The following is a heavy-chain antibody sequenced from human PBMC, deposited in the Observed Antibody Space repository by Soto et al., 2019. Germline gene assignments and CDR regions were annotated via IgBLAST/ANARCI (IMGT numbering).Heavy chain of an antibody. CDR3: ARVGYCSSTPCWPIGYFEY. CDR1: VGSISSYY. V-gene: IGHV4-59*01. Sequence: SETLSLTCTVSVGSISSYYWSWIRQPPGKGLEWVGYIYYSGSTNYNPSLKSRVTISVDTSENQFSLKLTSVTAADTAVYYCARVGYCSSTPCWPIGYFEYWGQGTLVTVSS. D-gene: IGHD2-2*01. CDR2: IYYSGST. J-gene: IGHJ4*02.